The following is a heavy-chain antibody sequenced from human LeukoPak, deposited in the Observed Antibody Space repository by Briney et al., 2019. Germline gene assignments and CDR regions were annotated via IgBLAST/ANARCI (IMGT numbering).Heavy chain of an antibody. J-gene: IGHJ4*02. CDR1: GVSISNGDYY. V-gene: IGHV4-30-4*01. Sequence: SETLSLTCTVSGVSISNGDYYWGWIRHPPGTGLEWIGYIYYSGNTHYNPSLKSRVTISVDPYKNQFCVELSSVTAADTAVYYCARVGLDYYGSGSYVFDYWGQGTLVTVSS. CDR3: ARVGLDYYGSGSYVFDY. D-gene: IGHD3-10*01. CDR2: IYYSGNT.